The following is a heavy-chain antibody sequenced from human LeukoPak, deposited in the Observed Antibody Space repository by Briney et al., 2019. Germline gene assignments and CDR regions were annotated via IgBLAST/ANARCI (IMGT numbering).Heavy chain of an antibody. CDR3: ARQGAVTTYYYYYYGMDV. CDR2: IFYSGST. Sequence: SETLSLTCTVSGGSISSSSYFWGWIRQPPGKGLEWIGSIFYSGSTYYNPSLNSRVTISIDTSKNQFSLRLSSVTAADTAVYYCARQGAVTTYYYYYYGMDVWGQGTTVTVSS. D-gene: IGHD4-17*01. V-gene: IGHV4-39*01. CDR1: GGSISSSSYF. J-gene: IGHJ6*02.